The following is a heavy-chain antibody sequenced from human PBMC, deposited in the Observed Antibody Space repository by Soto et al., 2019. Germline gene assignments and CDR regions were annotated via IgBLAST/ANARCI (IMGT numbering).Heavy chain of an antibody. V-gene: IGHV5-10-1*01. J-gene: IGHJ6*02. D-gene: IGHD6-13*01. CDR3: ARHGGYSSSSV. CDR2: IDPSDSYT. CDR1: GYSFTSYW. Sequence: GESLKLSCNGSGYSFTSYWISWVRQMPGKGLEWMGRIDPSDSYTNYSPSFQGHVTISADKSISTAYLQWSSLKASDTAMYYCARHGGYSSSSVWGQGTTVTVSS.